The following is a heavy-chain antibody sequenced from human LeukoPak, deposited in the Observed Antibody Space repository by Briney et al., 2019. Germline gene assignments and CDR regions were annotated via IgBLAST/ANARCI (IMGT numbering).Heavy chain of an antibody. CDR1: GGSFSGYY. J-gene: IGHJ4*02. V-gene: IGHV4-34*01. CDR2: INHSGST. CDR3: ARDHREQLVGLDY. D-gene: IGHD6-6*01. Sequence: SETLSLTFAVYGGSFSGYYWSWIRQPPGKGLEWIGEINHSGSTNYNPSLKSRVTISVDTSKNQFSLKLSSVTAADTAVYYCARDHREQLVGLDYWGQGTLVTVSS.